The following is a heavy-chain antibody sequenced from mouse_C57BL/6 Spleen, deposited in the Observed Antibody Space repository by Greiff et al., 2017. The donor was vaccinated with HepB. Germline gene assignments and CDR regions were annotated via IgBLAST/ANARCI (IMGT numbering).Heavy chain of an antibody. CDR1: GYSFTGYY. Sequence: VQLQQSGPELVKPGASVKISCKASGYSFTGYYMNWVKQSPEKSLEWIGEINPSTGGTTYNQKFKAKATLTVDKSSSTAYMQLKSLTSEDSAVYYCVPYGNYEGFAYWGQGTRVTVSA. V-gene: IGHV1-42*01. D-gene: IGHD2-1*01. CDR2: INPSTGGT. J-gene: IGHJ3*01. CDR3: VPYGNYEGFAY.